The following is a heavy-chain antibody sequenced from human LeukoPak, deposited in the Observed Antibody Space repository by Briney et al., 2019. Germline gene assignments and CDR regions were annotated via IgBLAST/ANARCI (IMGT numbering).Heavy chain of an antibody. Sequence: SETLSLTCTVSGGSISGYYWGWIRQPAGKGLEWIGRIYPGGSTNYNPSLKSRVTMSVDTSKNQFSLSLSSVTAADTAVYYCARVHDSSWSFAYWGQGTLVTVSS. D-gene: IGHD6-13*01. CDR2: IYPGGST. V-gene: IGHV4-4*07. CDR3: ARVHDSSWSFAY. CDR1: GGSISGYY. J-gene: IGHJ4*02.